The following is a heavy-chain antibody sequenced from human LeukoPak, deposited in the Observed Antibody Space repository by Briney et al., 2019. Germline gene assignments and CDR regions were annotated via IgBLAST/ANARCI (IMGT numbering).Heavy chain of an antibody. V-gene: IGHV3-30-3*01. CDR3: ARDIGYLAFDY. CDR1: GFTFSSYA. Sequence: GRSLRLSCAASGFTFSSYAMHWVRQAPGKGLEWVAVISYDGSNKYYADSVKGRFTISRDNSKNTLYLQMNSLRGEDTAVYYCARDIGYLAFDYWGQGTLVTVSS. D-gene: IGHD2-15*01. J-gene: IGHJ4*02. CDR2: ISYDGSNK.